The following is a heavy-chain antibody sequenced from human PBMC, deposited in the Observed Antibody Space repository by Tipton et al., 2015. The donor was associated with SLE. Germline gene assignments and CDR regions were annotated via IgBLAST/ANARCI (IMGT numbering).Heavy chain of an antibody. CDR3: AKAQSSSGYFDY. CDR1: GFTFSSYG. V-gene: IGHV3-30*02. Sequence: GSLRLSCAASGFTFSSYGMHWVRQAPGKGLEWVAFIRYDGSNKYYADSVKGRFTISRDNSKNTLYLQMNSLRAEDTAVYYCAKAQSSSGYFDYWGQGTLVTVSS. D-gene: IGHD6-13*01. J-gene: IGHJ4*02. CDR2: IRYDGSNK.